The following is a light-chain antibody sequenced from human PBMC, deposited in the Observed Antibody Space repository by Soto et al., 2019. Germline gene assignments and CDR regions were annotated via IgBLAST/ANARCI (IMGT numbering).Light chain of an antibody. J-gene: IGLJ2*01. CDR1: SSDVGGYNY. CDR3: CSYAGSNNFDVV. CDR2: EVS. V-gene: IGLV2-8*01. Sequence: QSVLTQPPSASGSPGQSVTISCTGTSSDVGGYNYVSWYQQHPGKAPKLMIYEVSKRPSGVPDRFAGSKSGNTASLTVSGLHAEDEADYYCCSYAGSNNFDVVFGGGTKVTVL.